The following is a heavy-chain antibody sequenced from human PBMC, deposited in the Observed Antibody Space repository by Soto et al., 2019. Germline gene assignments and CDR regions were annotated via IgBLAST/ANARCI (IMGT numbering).Heavy chain of an antibody. CDR2: IRASPAGGTA. Sequence: LXRSCATSGFDFGDYALASFRQGRGRGLEWVAFIRASPAGGTAEYAASVKCRFTLSRVGSESIAYLQMNSLKAEGTGSGYFLRIGQGAATRWFFDNWGQGTPVTVSS. J-gene: IGHJ4*02. V-gene: IGHV3-49*01. CDR3: LRIGQGAATRWFFDN. D-gene: IGHD1-26*01. CDR1: GFDFGDYA.